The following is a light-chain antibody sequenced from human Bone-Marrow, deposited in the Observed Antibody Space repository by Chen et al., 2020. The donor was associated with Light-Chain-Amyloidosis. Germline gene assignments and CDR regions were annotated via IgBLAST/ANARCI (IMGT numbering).Light chain of an antibody. J-gene: IGLJ3*02. V-gene: IGLV3-21*02. CDR2: ADS. CDR3: QVWDRSSDRPV. CDR1: NIGSTS. Sequence: SYVLTQPSSVSVAPGQTATIACGGNNIGSTSVHWYQKTPGQAPLLVVYADSARPAGIPERLSGSDAGNTATLTIRRVEAGDEADDYGQVWDRSSDRPVFGGGTKLTVL.